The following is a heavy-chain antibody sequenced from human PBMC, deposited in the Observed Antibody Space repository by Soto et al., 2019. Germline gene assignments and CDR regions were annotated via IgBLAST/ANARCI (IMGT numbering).Heavy chain of an antibody. J-gene: IGHJ4*02. CDR1: GFTLDDYA. D-gene: IGHD2-15*01. CDR2: ISWNSNII. CDR3: AKGGPDGFCSGGRCYFDY. Sequence: EVQLVESGGGLVQAGRSLRLSCAASGFTLDDYAMHWVRRVPGKGLEWVSSISWNSNIIGYADSVKGRFTISRDNAKNSLYLQMNSLRPEDTALYYCAKGGPDGFCSGGRCYFDYWGQGTLVTVSS. V-gene: IGHV3-9*01.